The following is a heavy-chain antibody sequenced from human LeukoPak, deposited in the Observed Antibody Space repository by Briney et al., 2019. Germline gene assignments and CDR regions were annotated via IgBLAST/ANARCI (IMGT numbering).Heavy chain of an antibody. J-gene: IGHJ4*02. CDR2: ISGSGDNT. D-gene: IGHD2-21*02. CDR1: GFTFSNYA. CDR3: AKDFVVVPGNVNYFDY. Sequence: GGSLSLSCAASGFTFSNYAMSWVRQAPGKGLEWVSAISGSGDNTYYANSVKGWFTVSRDNSKNTLYVQMKSLRAEDTAVYYCAKDFVVVPGNVNYFDYWGQGTLVTVSS. V-gene: IGHV3-23*01.